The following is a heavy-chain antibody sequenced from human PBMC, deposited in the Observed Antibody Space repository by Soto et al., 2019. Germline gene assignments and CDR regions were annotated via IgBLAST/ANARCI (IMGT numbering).Heavy chain of an antibody. J-gene: IGHJ4*02. CDR3: ARDGPPTDY. Sequence: QVQLVQSGAEVKKPGASVKVSCKASGYTFSSYHISWVRQAPGQGLEWMGWISAYNGNTNYAQKLQGRVTMTTDTAAITAYMELRSLESDDTAVYSCARDGPPTDYWGQGTLVTVSS. V-gene: IGHV1-18*01. CDR1: GYTFSSYH. CDR2: ISAYNGNT.